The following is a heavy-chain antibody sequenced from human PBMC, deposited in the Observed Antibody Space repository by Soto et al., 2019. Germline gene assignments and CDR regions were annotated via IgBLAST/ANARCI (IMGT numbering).Heavy chain of an antibody. CDR2: IYYSGST. V-gene: IGHV4-31*02. Sequence: GCCCSLNQQHPGKGLEWIGYIYYSGSTYYNPSLKSRVTISVDTSKHQFSLKLSSVTAADTAVYYCGRESSYGSGAPVVPSWGKGPLVT. CDR1: GCC. CDR3: GRESSYGSGAPVVPS. J-gene: IGHJ5*02. D-gene: IGHD3-10*01.